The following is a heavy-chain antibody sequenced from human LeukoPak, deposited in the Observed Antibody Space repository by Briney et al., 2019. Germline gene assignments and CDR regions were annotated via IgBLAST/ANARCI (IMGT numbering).Heavy chain of an antibody. CDR3: ARAHNYYDFTRFPDY. CDR2: ISSSGSTI. J-gene: IGHJ4*02. Sequence: GGSLRLSCAASGFTFSDYYMSWIRQAPGKGLEWVSYISSSGSTIYYADSVKGRFTMSRDNAKNSLYLQMNSLRAEDTAVYYCARAHNYYDFTRFPDYWGQGTLVTVSS. V-gene: IGHV3-11*01. CDR1: GFTFSDYY. D-gene: IGHD3-22*01.